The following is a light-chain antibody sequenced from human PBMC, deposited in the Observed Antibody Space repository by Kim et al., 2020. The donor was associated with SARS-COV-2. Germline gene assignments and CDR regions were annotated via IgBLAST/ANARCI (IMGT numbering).Light chain of an antibody. J-gene: IGKJ1*01. V-gene: IGKV3-20*01. CDR2: GAS. CDR3: QQYGTSPWT. Sequence: SPGERATLSCRASQSVRGNYLAWYQQKPGQAPRLLIFGASSRVTGIPDRFSGSWSGTDFTLTISRLEPEDFAVYYCQQYGTSPWTFGQGTKVDIK. CDR1: QSVRGNY.